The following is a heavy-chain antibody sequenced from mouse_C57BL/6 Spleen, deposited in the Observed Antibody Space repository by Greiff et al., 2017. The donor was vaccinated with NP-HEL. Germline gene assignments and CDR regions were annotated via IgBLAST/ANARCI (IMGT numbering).Heavy chain of an antibody. CDR2: INPSSGYT. J-gene: IGHJ2*01. D-gene: IGHD2-4*01. Sequence: QVQLKQSGAELARPGASVKMSCKASGYTFTSYTMHWVKQRPGQGLEWIGYINPSSGYTKYNQKFKDKATLTADKSSSTAYMQLSSLTSDDSAVYYCARFLITTSYYDYWGQGTTLTVSS. V-gene: IGHV1-4*01. CDR3: ARFLITTSYYDY. CDR1: GYTFTSYT.